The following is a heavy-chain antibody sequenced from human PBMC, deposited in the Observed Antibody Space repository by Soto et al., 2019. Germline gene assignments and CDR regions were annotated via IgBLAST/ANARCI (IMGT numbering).Heavy chain of an antibody. CDR2: IYYSGST. CDR3: AREDYYYDSSGHYHPHLGFDP. J-gene: IGHJ5*02. CDR1: GGSISSYY. V-gene: IGHV4-59*01. D-gene: IGHD3-22*01. Sequence: QVQLQESGPGLVKPSETRSLTCTVSGGSISSYYWSWIRQPPGKGLEWIGYIYYSGSTNYNPSLKSRVTISVDTSKNQFSLKLSSVTAADTAVYYCAREDYYYDSSGHYHPHLGFDPWGQGTLVTVSS.